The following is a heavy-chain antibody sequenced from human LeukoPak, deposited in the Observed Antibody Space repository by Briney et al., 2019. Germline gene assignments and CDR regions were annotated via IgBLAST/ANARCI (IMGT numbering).Heavy chain of an antibody. CDR3: AREWEVTPTLDC. Sequence: SGGSLRLSCAASGFIFGTYGMNWLRQAPGEGLEWVSYISETGSTKYYADSVKGRFTISRDNAKNSLYLQMNSLRAEDTAVCYCAREWEVTPTLDCWGQGTLVTVSS. CDR1: GFIFGTYG. D-gene: IGHD4-11*01. CDR2: ISETGSTK. J-gene: IGHJ4*02. V-gene: IGHV3-48*01.